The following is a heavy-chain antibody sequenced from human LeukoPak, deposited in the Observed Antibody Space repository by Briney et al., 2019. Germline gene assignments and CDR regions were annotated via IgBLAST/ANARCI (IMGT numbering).Heavy chain of an antibody. CDR3: ARVPWFGEYFFDY. CDR2: ISGSGGST. CDR1: GFTFSSYA. V-gene: IGHV3-23*01. J-gene: IGHJ4*02. D-gene: IGHD3-10*01. Sequence: GGSLRLSCAASGFTFSSYAMSWVRQAPGKGLEWVSAISGSGGSTYYADSVKGRFTISRDNSKNTLYLQMNSLRAEDTAVYYCARVPWFGEYFFDYWGQGTLVTVSS.